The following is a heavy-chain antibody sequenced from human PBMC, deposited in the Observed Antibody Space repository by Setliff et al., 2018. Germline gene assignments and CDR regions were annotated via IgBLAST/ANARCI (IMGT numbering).Heavy chain of an antibody. CDR1: GGSVSSGSYY. J-gene: IGHJ6*03. Sequence: ETLSLTCTVPGGSVSSGSYYWSWIRQPPGKGLEWIGYIYYSGSTNYNPSLKSRVTISVDTSKNQFSLKLSSVTAADTAVYYCARGETSSGWYIYYYYYMDVWGKGTTVTVS. CDR2: IYYSGST. V-gene: IGHV4-61*01. CDR3: ARGETSSGWYIYYYYYMDV. D-gene: IGHD6-19*01.